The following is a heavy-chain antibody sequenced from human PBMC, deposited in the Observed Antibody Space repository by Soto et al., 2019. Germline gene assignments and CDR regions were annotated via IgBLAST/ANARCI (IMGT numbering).Heavy chain of an antibody. V-gene: IGHV1-2*04. J-gene: IGHJ3*02. CDR1: GYTFTGYY. D-gene: IGHD2-15*01. CDR2: INPNSGGT. CDR3: ARILPGYCSGGSCYSIDAFDI. Sequence: ASVKVSCKASGYTFTGYYMHWVRQAPGQGLERMGWINPNSGGTNYAQKCQGWVTMTRDTSISTAYMELSRLRSYDTAVYYCARILPGYCSGGSCYSIDAFDIWG.